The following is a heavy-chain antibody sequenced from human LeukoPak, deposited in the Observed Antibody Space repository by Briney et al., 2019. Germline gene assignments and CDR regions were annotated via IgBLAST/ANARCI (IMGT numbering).Heavy chain of an antibody. CDR1: GFTFSSYE. D-gene: IGHD2-21*02. V-gene: IGHV3-48*03. CDR2: ISSSGSTI. Sequence: GGSLRLSCAASGFTFSSYEMNWVRQAPGKGLEWVSYISSSGSTIYYADSVKGRFTISRDNAKNSLYLQMNSLRAEVTAVYYCARDGLYCGGVCYPSDYWGQGTLVTVSS. CDR3: ARDGLYCGGVCYPSDY. J-gene: IGHJ4*02.